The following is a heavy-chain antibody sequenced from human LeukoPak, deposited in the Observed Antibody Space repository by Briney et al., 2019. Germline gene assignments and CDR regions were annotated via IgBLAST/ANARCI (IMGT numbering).Heavy chain of an antibody. Sequence: SQTLSLTCTVSGGSISSGGYYWSWIRQHPGTGLEWIGYIYYSGSTYYNPSLKSRVTISVDTSKNQFSLKLSSATAADTVVYYCAYLTDGGRFDPWGQGTLVTVSS. J-gene: IGHJ5*02. D-gene: IGHD2-15*01. CDR3: AYLTDGGRFDP. CDR2: IYYSGST. CDR1: GGSISSGGYY. V-gene: IGHV4-31*03.